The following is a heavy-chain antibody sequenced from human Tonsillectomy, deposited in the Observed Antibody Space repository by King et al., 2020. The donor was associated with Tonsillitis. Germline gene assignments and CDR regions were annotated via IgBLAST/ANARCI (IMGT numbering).Heavy chain of an antibody. V-gene: IGHV3-21*01. CDR3: ARARDYSPIRYMDV. J-gene: IGHJ6*03. CDR2: INSIISYI. CDR1: GFTFSSYS. D-gene: IGHD4-11*01. Sequence: VQLVESGGGLVKPGGSLRLSCAASGFTFSSYSMNWVRQAPGKGLEWVSSINSIISYISYADSVKGRFTISRDNAKNSLYLQMNSLRAEDTALYYCARARDYSPIRYMDVWGKGTTVTVSS.